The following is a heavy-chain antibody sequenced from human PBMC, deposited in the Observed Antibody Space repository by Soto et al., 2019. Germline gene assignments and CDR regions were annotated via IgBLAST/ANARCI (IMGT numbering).Heavy chain of an antibody. CDR2: ICDSGGNK. J-gene: IGHJ6*02. Sequence: PGGSLRLSCAASGFTFSSYAMSWVRQAPGKGLEWVSVICDSGGNKYYADSVKGRFTISRDNSKNALYLQMNSPRAEDTAVYYCARDRGCSSTSCFLYYYYYGMDVWGQGTTVTVSS. CDR3: ARDRGCSSTSCFLYYYYYGMDV. D-gene: IGHD2-2*01. CDR1: GFTFSSYA. V-gene: IGHV3-23*01.